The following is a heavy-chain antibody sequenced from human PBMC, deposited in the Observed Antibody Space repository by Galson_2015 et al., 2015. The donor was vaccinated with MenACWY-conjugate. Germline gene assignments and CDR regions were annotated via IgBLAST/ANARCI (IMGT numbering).Heavy chain of an antibody. V-gene: IGHV5-10-1*01. CDR2: IDPSDSYT. CDR3: ASSVIPHYYYYYGMDV. CDR1: GYSFTSYW. Sequence: QSGAEVKKPGESLRISCKGSGYSFTSYWISWVRQMPGKGLEWMGRIDPSDSYTNYSPSFQGHVTISADKSISTAYLQWSSLKASDTAMYYCASSVIPHYYYYYGMDVWGQGTTVTVSS. D-gene: IGHD2-21*01. J-gene: IGHJ6*02.